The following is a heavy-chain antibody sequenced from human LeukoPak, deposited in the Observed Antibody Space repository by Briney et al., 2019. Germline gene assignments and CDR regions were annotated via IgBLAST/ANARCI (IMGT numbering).Heavy chain of an antibody. J-gene: IGHJ3*02. Sequence: ASVKVSCKASGYTFTAYYLHWVRQAPGQGLEWMGWINPNSGGTNYAQKFQGRVTMTRDTSISTAYMELSRLRSDDTAVYYCARDSIDFWSGSTDAFDIWGQGTMVTVSS. CDR1: GYTFTAYY. CDR3: ARDSIDFWSGSTDAFDI. D-gene: IGHD3-3*01. V-gene: IGHV1-2*02. CDR2: INPNSGGT.